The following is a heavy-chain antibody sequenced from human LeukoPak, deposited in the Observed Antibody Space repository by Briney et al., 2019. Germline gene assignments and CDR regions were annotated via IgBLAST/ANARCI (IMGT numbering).Heavy chain of an antibody. CDR3: ARDQGIAAAGIDY. CDR1: GYTFTGYY. V-gene: IGHV1-2*02. D-gene: IGHD6-13*01. Sequence: ASVKVSSKASGYTFTGYYMHWVRQAPGQGLEWMGWINPNSGGTNYAQKFQGRVTMTRDTSISTAYMELSRLRSDDTAVYYCARDQGIAAAGIDYWGRGTLVTVSS. CDR2: INPNSGGT. J-gene: IGHJ4*02.